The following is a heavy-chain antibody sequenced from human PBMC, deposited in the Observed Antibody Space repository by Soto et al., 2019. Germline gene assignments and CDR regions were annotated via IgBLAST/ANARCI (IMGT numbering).Heavy chain of an antibody. CDR2: IIPIFGTA. CDR1: GGTFSSYA. Sequence: QVQLVQSGAEVKKPGSSVKVSCKASGGTFSSYAISWVRQAPGQGLEWMGGIIPIFGTANYAQKFQGRVTITADESTSTAYMELSSLRSEDTAVYYCARLSSSWSPEYYYYGMDVWGQGTTVTVSS. J-gene: IGHJ6*02. D-gene: IGHD6-13*01. V-gene: IGHV1-69*12. CDR3: ARLSSSWSPEYYYYGMDV.